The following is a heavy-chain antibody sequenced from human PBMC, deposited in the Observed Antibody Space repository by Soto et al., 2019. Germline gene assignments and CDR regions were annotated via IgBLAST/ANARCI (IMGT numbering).Heavy chain of an antibody. CDR1: GGSISSSSYY. D-gene: IGHD3-10*01. CDR2: IYYSGST. V-gene: IGHV4-39*01. Sequence: SETLSLTCTVSGGSISSSSYYWGWIRQPPGKGLEWIGSIYYSGSTYYNPSLKSRVTISVDTSKNQFSLKLSSVTAADTAVYYCAKTNITPGSYSPIYYYYVGMDVWVQGTTVT. J-gene: IGHJ6*02. CDR3: AKTNITPGSYSPIYYYYVGMDV.